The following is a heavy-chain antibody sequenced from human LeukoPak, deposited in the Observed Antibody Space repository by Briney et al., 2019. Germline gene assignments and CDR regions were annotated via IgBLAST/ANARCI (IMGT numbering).Heavy chain of an antibody. CDR3: ARDSPYYYDSSGYTDY. V-gene: IGHV3-48*03. Sequence: PGGSLRLSCAASGFTFGSYEMNWVRQAPGKGLEWVSYISSSGSTIYYADSVKGRFTISRDNAKNSLYLQMNSLRAEDTAVCYCARDSPYYYDSSGYTDYWGQGTLVTVSS. J-gene: IGHJ4*02. CDR1: GFTFGSYE. CDR2: ISSSGSTI. D-gene: IGHD3-22*01.